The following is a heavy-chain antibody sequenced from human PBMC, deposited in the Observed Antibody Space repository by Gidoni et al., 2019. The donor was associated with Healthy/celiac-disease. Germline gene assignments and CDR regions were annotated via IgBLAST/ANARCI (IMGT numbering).Heavy chain of an antibody. CDR2: ISSSSSYI. D-gene: IGHD3-16*02. CDR3: ARVPVLRLGELSLYRQEDY. V-gene: IGHV3-21*01. CDR1: GFTFSSYS. Sequence: EVQLVESGGGLVKPGGSLRLSCAASGFTFSSYSMNWVRQAPGKGLEWVSSISSSSSYIYYADSVKGRFTISRDNAKNSLYLQMNSLRAEDTAVYYCARVPVLRLGELSLYRQEDYWGQGTLVTVSS. J-gene: IGHJ4*02.